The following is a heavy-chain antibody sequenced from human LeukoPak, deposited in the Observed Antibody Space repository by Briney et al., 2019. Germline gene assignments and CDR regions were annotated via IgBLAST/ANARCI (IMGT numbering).Heavy chain of an antibody. Sequence: SETLSLTCAVYGGSFSGYYWSWIRQPPGKGLEWIGYIYYSGSTYYNPSLKSRVTISVDTSKNQFSLKLSSVTAADTAVYYCARGDDYGDHDDAFDIWGQGTMVTVSS. J-gene: IGHJ3*02. V-gene: IGHV4-34*09. CDR3: ARGDDYGDHDDAFDI. D-gene: IGHD4-17*01. CDR1: GGSFSGYY. CDR2: IYYSGST.